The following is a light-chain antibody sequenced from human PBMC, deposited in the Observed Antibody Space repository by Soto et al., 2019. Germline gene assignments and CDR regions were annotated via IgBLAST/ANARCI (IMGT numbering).Light chain of an antibody. J-gene: IGLJ3*02. CDR2: EVT. CDR1: SSDVGGNNY. V-gene: IGLV2-8*01. Sequence: QSALTQPPSASGSPGQSVALSCTGTSSDVGGNNYVSWYQQHPGKAPKLMISEVTKRPSDIPARFSGSKSGNTASLTVSGLQAEDEADYYCSAFTATTARDARVFGGGTKLTVL. CDR3: SAFTATTARDARV.